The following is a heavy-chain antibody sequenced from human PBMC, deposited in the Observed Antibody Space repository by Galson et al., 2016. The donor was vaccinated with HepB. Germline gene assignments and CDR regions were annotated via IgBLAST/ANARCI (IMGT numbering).Heavy chain of an antibody. Sequence: SLRLSCATSGFTFRTTSMDWVRQTPGKGLEWVATIGTGSNIHYADFVRGRFIASRDNARNTVYLQMDNVRVEDTAKYHCVTWLAAHFDYWGQGTRVTVSS. J-gene: IGHJ4*02. CDR3: VTWLAAHFDY. CDR1: GFTFRTTS. D-gene: IGHD3-10*01. CDR2: IGTGSNI. V-gene: IGHV3-23*01.